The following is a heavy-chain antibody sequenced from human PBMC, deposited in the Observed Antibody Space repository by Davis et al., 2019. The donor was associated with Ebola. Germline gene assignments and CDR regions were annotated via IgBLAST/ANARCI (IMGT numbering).Heavy chain of an antibody. J-gene: IGHJ4*02. Sequence: ASVKVSCKASGYTFTSYGISWVRQAPGQGLEWMGWISAYNGNTNYAQKLQGRVTITADESTSTAYMELSSLRSEDTAVYYCAREGGYSYGVTFDYWGQGTLVTVSS. D-gene: IGHD5-18*01. CDR2: ISAYNGNT. CDR3: AREGGYSYGVTFDY. V-gene: IGHV1-18*01. CDR1: GYTFTSYG.